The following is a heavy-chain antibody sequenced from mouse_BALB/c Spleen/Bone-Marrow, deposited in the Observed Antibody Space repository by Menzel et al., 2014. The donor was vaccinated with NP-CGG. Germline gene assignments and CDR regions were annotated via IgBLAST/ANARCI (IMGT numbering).Heavy chain of an antibody. J-gene: IGHJ2*01. Sequence: VKLMESGAGLVRPGASVKLSCKASGYSFTGYCMNWVKQRPGQGLEWIGMIHPSDSEIRLNQKFKDKATLTVDKSSSTAYMQLSSPTSEDSAVYYCAREGWDYDGFDYWGQGTTLTVSS. V-gene: IGHV1-59*01. CDR3: AREGWDYDGFDY. CDR2: IHPSDSEI. CDR1: GYSFTGYC. D-gene: IGHD2-4*01.